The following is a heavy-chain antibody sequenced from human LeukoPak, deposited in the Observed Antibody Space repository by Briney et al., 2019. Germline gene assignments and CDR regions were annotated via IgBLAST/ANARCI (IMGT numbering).Heavy chain of an antibody. CDR2: INPNSGGT. CDR1: GYTFTGYY. J-gene: IGHJ5*02. Sequence: ASVKVSCKASGYTFTGYYMHWLRQAPGQGLEWMGWINPNSGGTNYAQKFQGRVTMTRDTSISTAYMELSRLISDDTAVYYCARGRENTFLTGYYDWFGPWGQGTLVTVSS. V-gene: IGHV1-2*02. CDR3: ARGRENTFLTGYYDWFGP. D-gene: IGHD3-9*01.